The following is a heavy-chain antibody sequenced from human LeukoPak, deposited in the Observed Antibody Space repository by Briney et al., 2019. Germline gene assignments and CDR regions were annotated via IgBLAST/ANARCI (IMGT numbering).Heavy chain of an antibody. CDR2: INWNGGST. V-gene: IGHV3-20*04. Sequence: GGSLRLSCAASGFTFDDYGMSWVRQAPGKGLEWVSGINWNGGSTGYADSVKGRFTISRDNAKNSLYLQMNSLRAEDTALYYCARGGYYYDSSGYYDHDYWGQGTPVTVSS. J-gene: IGHJ4*02. CDR3: ARGGYYYDSSGYYDHDY. D-gene: IGHD3-22*01. CDR1: GFTFDDYG.